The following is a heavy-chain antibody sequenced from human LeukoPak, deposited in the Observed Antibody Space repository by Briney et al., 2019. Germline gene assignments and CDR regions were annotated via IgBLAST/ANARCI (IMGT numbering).Heavy chain of an antibody. CDR2: IIPIFGTA. CDR1: GGTFSSYA. V-gene: IGHV1-69*13. D-gene: IGHD3-3*01. J-gene: IGHJ6*02. Sequence: GASVKVSCKASGGTFSSYAISWVRQAPGQGLEWMGGIIPIFGTANHAQKFQGSVTITADESTSTAYMELSSLRSEDTAVYYCASNPRRSAAYYYYGMDVWGQGTTVTVSS. CDR3: ASNPRRSAAYYYYGMDV.